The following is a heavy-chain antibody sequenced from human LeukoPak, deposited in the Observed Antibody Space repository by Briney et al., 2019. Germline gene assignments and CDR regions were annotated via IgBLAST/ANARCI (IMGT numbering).Heavy chain of an antibody. J-gene: IGHJ4*02. CDR3: ARAREGSWYGQFDY. V-gene: IGHV3-74*01. D-gene: IGHD6-13*01. CDR1: GFTFSSYW. Sequence: PGGSLRLSCAASGFTFSSYWMHWVRQAPGKGLVWVSRINSDGSSTSYADSVKGRFTISRDNAKNTLYLQMNSLRAEDTAVYHCARAREGSWYGQFDYWGQGTLVTVSS. CDR2: INSDGSST.